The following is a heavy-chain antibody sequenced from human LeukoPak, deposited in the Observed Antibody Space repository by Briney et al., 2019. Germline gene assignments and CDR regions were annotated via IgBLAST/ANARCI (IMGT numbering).Heavy chain of an antibody. Sequence: PSETLSLTCTVSGGSISSGDYYWSRIRQPPGKGLEWIGYIYYSGSTYYNPSLKSRVTISVDTSKNQFSLKLSSVTAADTAVYYCARATSLGKIIAFDIWGQGTMVTVSS. D-gene: IGHD7-27*01. V-gene: IGHV4-30-4*08. CDR1: GGSISSGDYY. J-gene: IGHJ3*02. CDR2: IYYSGST. CDR3: ARATSLGKIIAFDI.